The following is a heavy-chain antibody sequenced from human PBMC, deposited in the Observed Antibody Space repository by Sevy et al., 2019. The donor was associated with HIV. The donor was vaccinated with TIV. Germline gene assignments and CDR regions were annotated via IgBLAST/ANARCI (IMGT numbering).Heavy chain of an antibody. Sequence: GGSLRLSCAASGFTFNDYNLSWIRQAPGKGLEWVSYISTSTSPTTIYYADSVKGRFTIPRDKAKNSIYLQMNSLRVDDTAVYYCARAAGWFDAWGQGTLVTVSS. J-gene: IGHJ5*02. CDR1: GFTFNDYN. CDR3: ARAAGWFDA. CDR2: ISTSTSPTTI. V-gene: IGHV3-11*01.